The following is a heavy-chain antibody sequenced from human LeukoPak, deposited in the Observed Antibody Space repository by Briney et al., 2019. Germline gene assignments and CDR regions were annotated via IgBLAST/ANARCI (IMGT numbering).Heavy chain of an antibody. CDR1: GFIFSIYA. V-gene: IGHV3-23*01. Sequence: GGPLRLSGAGSGFIFSIYAMSWVPKAPARGLEGVSMLRGDGETFYADYVKGRFTLSRDDSRNTVYLQLNNLRVEDTAVYYCAKASWVSSADAVLWGQGTLVTVSS. CDR2: LRGDGET. D-gene: IGHD3-16*01. CDR3: AKASWVSSADAVL. J-gene: IGHJ4*02.